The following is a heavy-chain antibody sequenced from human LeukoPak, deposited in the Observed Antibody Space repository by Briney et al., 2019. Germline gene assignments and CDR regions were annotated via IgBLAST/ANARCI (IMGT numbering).Heavy chain of an antibody. CDR1: GFTFSNYG. J-gene: IGHJ4*02. V-gene: IGHV3-48*01. D-gene: IGHD6-6*01. CDR3: ARGGSARPDY. Sequence: GGSLRLSCAASGFTFSNYGMNWVRQAPGKGLEWVSYISSGSGTIQHADSVKGRFTISRDRARSSLYLQVNSLRAEDTAVYYCARGGSARPDYWGQGTLVTVSS. CDR2: ISSGSGTI.